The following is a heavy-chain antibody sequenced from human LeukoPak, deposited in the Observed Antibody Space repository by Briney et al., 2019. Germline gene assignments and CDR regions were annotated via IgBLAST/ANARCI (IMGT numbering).Heavy chain of an antibody. J-gene: IGHJ6*02. Sequence: GASVKVSFKASGYTFTGYYMHWVRQAPGQGLEWMGWINPNGGGTNYAQKFQGRVTMTRDTSISTAYMELSRLRSDDTAVYYCARDIVVVPAAMSMDVWGQGTTVTVSS. V-gene: IGHV1-2*02. CDR3: ARDIVVVPAAMSMDV. D-gene: IGHD2-2*01. CDR2: INPNGGGT. CDR1: GYTFTGYY.